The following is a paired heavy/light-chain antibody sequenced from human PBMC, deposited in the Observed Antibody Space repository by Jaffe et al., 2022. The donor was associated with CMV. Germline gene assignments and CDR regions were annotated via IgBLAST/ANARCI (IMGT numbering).Light chain of an antibody. Sequence: QSALTQPASVSGSPRQSITISCTGTSSDVGSYNLVSWYQQPPGKAPQLIIYEVTKRPSGVSNRFSGSKSGNTASLTISGLQAEDDADYYCCSYAGSNTLVFGGGTKLTVL. V-gene: IGLV2-23*02. CDR3: CSYAGSNTLV. J-gene: IGLJ2*01. CDR2: EVT. CDR1: SSDVGSYNL.
Heavy chain of an antibody. CDR3: ARDGLVGWGSPPDWYFDL. CDR1: RGSISSHY. V-gene: IGHV4-59*11. Sequence: QVQMQESGPGLVRPSETLSLTCTVSRGSISSHYWSWIRQPPGKGLEWIGYIYHSGSTKYNPSLKSRVTISLDTSKNQFSLKLNSVTAADTAVYYCARDGLVGWGSPPDWYFDLWGRGTLVTVSS. CDR2: IYHSGST. J-gene: IGHJ2*01. D-gene: IGHD7-27*01.